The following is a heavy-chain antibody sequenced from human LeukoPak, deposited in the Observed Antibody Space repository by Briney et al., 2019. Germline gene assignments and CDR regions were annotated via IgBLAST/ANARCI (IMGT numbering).Heavy chain of an antibody. CDR3: ARERCIAAAYCGGSGDY. D-gene: IGHD6-13*01. J-gene: IGHJ4*02. CDR1: GYTFTSYG. CDR2: ISAYNGNT. V-gene: IGHV1-18*01. Sequence: ASVKVSCKASGYTFTSYGISWVRQAPGQGLEWMGWISAYNGNTNYAQKLQGRVTVTTDTSTSTAYMELRSLRSDDTAVYYCARERCIAAAYCGGSGDYWGQGTLVTVSS.